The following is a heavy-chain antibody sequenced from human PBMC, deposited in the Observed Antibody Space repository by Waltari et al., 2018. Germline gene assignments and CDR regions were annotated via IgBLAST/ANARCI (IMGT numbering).Heavy chain of an antibody. CDR1: GYTFTSYG. J-gene: IGHJ3*02. CDR2: IIPIFGTA. D-gene: IGHD3-16*02. V-gene: IGHV1-69*05. Sequence: QVQLVQSGAEVKKPGASVKVSCKASGYTFTSYGISWVRQAPGQGLEWMGWIIPIFGTANYAQKFQGRVTITTDEATSTAYMELSSLRSEDTAVYYCARADGYRPEAHAFDIWGQGTMVTVSS. CDR3: ARADGYRPEAHAFDI.